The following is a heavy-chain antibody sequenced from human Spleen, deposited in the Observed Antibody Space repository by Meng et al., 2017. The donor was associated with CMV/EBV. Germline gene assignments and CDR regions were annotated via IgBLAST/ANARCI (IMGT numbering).Heavy chain of an antibody. CDR1: GFTFSTYW. D-gene: IGHD2-2*02. CDR3: ARGTKRYCSGTSCYTLDY. CDR2: INMDGSST. V-gene: IGHV3-74*01. Sequence: GGSLRLSCAASGFTFSTYWMQWVRQAPGKGLVWVSRINMDGSSTSYADVVKGRFTISRDNAKNTLYLQMNSLRAEDTAVYYCARGTKRYCSGTSCYTLDYWGQGTLVTVSS. J-gene: IGHJ4*02.